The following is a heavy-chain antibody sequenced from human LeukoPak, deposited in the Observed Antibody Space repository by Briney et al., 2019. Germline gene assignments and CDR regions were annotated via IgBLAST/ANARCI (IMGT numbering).Heavy chain of an antibody. D-gene: IGHD3-3*01. CDR2: IRYDGSNK. V-gene: IGHV3-30*02. J-gene: IGHJ4*02. Sequence: GGSLRLSCAASGFTFSSYGMHWVRQAPGKGLEWVAFIRYDGSNKYYADSVKGRFTISRDNSKNTLYLQMNSLRAEDTAVYYCAKELEVLESFDYWGQGTLVTVSA. CDR1: GFTFSSYG. CDR3: AKELEVLESFDY.